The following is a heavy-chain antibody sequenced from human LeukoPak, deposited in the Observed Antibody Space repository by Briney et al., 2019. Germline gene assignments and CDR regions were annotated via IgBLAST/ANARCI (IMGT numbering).Heavy chain of an antibody. D-gene: IGHD3-10*01. J-gene: IGHJ5*02. V-gene: IGHV4-4*07. CDR3: ARGGVASAGRAFDP. Sequence: PSETLSLTCTVSGGSISSNYLNWIRQPAGKGLERIGRIFTSGNTDYNPSLKTRVTMSIDTSRNQFSLELSSVTAADTAVYYCARGGVASAGRAFDPWGQGTLVTVSS. CDR1: GGSISSNY. CDR2: IFTSGNT.